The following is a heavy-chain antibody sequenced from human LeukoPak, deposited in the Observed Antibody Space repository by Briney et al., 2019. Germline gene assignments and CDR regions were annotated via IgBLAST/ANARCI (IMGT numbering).Heavy chain of an antibody. CDR1: GFTFGDYS. J-gene: IGHJ4*02. CDR3: ARILVVVAATQDSKDDY. CDR2: ISSSGSTI. V-gene: IGHV3-11*04. D-gene: IGHD2-15*01. Sequence: GGSLRLSCAAPGFTFGDYSMSWIRQAPGKGLEWVSYISSSGSTIYYADSVKGRFTISRDNAKNSLYLQMNSLRAEGTAVYYCARILVVVAATQDSKDDYWGQGTLVTVSS.